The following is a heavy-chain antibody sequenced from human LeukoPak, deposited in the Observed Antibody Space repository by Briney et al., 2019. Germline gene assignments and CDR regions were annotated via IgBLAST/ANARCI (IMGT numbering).Heavy chain of an antibody. V-gene: IGHV4-38-2*01. D-gene: IGHD2-2*01. CDR1: GYSISSGYY. CDR2: IYHSGST. J-gene: IGHJ5*02. CDR3: ARVWSGYCSSTSCYVAYNWFDP. Sequence: PSETLSLTCAVSGYSISSGYYWGWIRQPPGKGLEWIGSIYHSGSTYYNPSLKSRVTISVDTSKNQFSLKLSSMTAADTAVYYCARVWSGYCSSTSCYVAYNWFDPWGQGTLVTVSS.